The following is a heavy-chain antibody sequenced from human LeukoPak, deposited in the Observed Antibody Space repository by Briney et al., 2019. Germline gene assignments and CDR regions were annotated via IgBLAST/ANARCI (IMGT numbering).Heavy chain of an antibody. CDR2: ISYDGSNK. V-gene: IGHV3-30*04. Sequence: GGSLRLSCAASGFTFSSYAMHWVRQAPGKGLEWVAVISYDGSNKYYADSVKGRFTISRDNSKNTLYLQMNSLRAEDTAVYYCARDLEMATLDYWGQGTLVTASS. CDR3: ARDLEMATLDY. D-gene: IGHD5-24*01. CDR1: GFTFSSYA. J-gene: IGHJ4*02.